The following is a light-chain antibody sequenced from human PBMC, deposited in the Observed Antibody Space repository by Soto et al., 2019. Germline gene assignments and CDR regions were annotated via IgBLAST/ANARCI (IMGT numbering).Light chain of an antibody. Sequence: QSVLTQPPSASGTPGQRVTISCSGSSSNIGSHTVNWYQQLPGTAPRLLIYNTYYRPSGVPDRFSGSKSGPSASLAISGLQSEDEADYYCAAWDDSLNGVVFGGGTKLTVL. CDR3: AAWDDSLNGVV. CDR1: SSNIGSHT. V-gene: IGLV1-44*01. CDR2: NTY. J-gene: IGLJ2*01.